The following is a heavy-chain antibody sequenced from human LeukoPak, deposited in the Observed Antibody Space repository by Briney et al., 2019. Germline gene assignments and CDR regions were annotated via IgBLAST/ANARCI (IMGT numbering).Heavy chain of an antibody. D-gene: IGHD3-16*01. CDR1: GYTFTNYY. J-gene: IGHJ4*02. Sequence: ASVKVSCKASGYTFTNYYLHWVRQAPGEGPEWMGIINTSGGSTSYAQKFQDRVTMTRDTSTSTVYMEIHSLRSDDTAVYYCARAWGSHTAYYFDYWGQGTLVTVSS. V-gene: IGHV1-46*01. CDR2: INTSGGST. CDR3: ARAWGSHTAYYFDY.